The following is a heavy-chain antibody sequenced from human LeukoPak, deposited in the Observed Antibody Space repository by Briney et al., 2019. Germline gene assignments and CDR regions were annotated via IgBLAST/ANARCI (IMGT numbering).Heavy chain of an antibody. Sequence: SQTLSLTCTVSGGSISSGGYYWSWIRQPPGKGLEWIGEINHRGSTNYNPSLKSRVTISVDTSKNQFSLKLSSVTAADTAVYYCARLRDYDSSGYYYDYWGQGTLVTVSS. CDR2: INHRGST. V-gene: IGHV4-30-2*01. CDR3: ARLRDYDSSGYYYDY. D-gene: IGHD3-22*01. CDR1: GGSISSGGYY. J-gene: IGHJ4*02.